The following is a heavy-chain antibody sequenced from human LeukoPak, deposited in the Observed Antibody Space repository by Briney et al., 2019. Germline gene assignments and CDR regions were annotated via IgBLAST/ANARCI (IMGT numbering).Heavy chain of an antibody. J-gene: IGHJ4*02. CDR3: AREMATI. V-gene: IGHV3-23*01. D-gene: IGHD5-24*01. CDR2: ITGSGGST. Sequence: GGSLRLSCAASGFTFTLYVMSWVRQAPGKGVEWVSSITGSGGSTYYADYVKGRFTISRDNSKNTLCLQLSSLRAEDTAVYYCAREMATIRGQGTLVTVSS. CDR1: GFTFTLYV.